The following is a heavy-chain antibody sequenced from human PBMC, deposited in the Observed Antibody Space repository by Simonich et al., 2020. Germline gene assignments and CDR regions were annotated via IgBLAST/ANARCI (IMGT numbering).Heavy chain of an antibody. V-gene: IGHV1-2*02. Sequence: QVQLVQSGAEVKKPGASVKGSCKAFGYTFTGYYRHWVRQAPGQGLEQMGWINPKSVGTNYAQKFQGRVTMTRDTSISTAYMELSRLRSDATAVYYCARSHIAAAGTGYFQHWGQGTLVTVSS. CDR3: ARSHIAAAGTGYFQH. J-gene: IGHJ1*01. CDR1: GYTFTGYY. D-gene: IGHD6-13*01. CDR2: INPKSVGT.